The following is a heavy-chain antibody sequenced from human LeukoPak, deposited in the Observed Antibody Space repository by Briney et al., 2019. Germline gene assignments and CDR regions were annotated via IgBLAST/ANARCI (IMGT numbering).Heavy chain of an antibody. D-gene: IGHD4-17*01. Sequence: SGGSLRLSCAASGFTFSNYAMSWVRQAPGKGLEWVSAIGGSRGNTYYADSVRGRFTISRDNSKNTLYLQMSSLRAEDTAVYYCARDNGDHVFDYWGQGTLVTVSS. CDR2: IGGSRGNT. V-gene: IGHV3-23*01. J-gene: IGHJ4*02. CDR1: GFTFSNYA. CDR3: ARDNGDHVFDY.